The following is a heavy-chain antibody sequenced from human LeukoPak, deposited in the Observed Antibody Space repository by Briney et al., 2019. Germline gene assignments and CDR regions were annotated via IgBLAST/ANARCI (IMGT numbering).Heavy chain of an antibody. CDR2: IRDDGSNK. CDR1: GFTFSNCG. CDR3: AKDSTLLWFGEPLTDGMDV. D-gene: IGHD3-10*01. J-gene: IGHJ6*02. V-gene: IGHV3-30*02. Sequence: PGGSLRLSCAASGFTFSNCGMHWVRQAPGKGLEWVAFIRDDGSNKYYADSVKGRFTISRDNSKNTLYLQMNSLRAEDTAVYYCAKDSTLLWFGEPLTDGMDVWGQGTTVTVSS.